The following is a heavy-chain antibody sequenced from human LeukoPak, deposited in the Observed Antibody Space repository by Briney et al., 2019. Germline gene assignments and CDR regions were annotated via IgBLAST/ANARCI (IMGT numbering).Heavy chain of an antibody. CDR2: IYYSGST. J-gene: IGHJ4*02. CDR1: GGSISSTNYY. Sequence: SETLSLTCAVSGGSISSTNYYGVWIRQPPGKGLEWIGSIYYSGSTYYNPSLKSRVTISVDKSKNQFSLKLSSVTAADTAVYYCTVPGRGIDYWGQGTLVTVSS. CDR3: TVPGRGIDY. D-gene: IGHD1-26*01. V-gene: IGHV4-39*07.